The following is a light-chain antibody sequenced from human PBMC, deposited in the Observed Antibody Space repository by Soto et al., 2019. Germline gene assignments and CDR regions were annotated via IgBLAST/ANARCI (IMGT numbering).Light chain of an antibody. Sequence: QSVLTQPPSVSAAPGQKVTISCSGSSSNIGNNYVSWYQQLPGIAPRLLIYDNNKRPSGIPDRFSGSKSGTSATLGITGLQTGDEAHYYCATWDSSLSAGVFGGGTKLTVL. CDR2: DNN. V-gene: IGLV1-51*01. J-gene: IGLJ2*01. CDR3: ATWDSSLSAGV. CDR1: SSNIGNNY.